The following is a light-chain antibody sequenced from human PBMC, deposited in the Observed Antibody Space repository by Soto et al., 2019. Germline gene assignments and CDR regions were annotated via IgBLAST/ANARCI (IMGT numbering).Light chain of an antibody. CDR3: QSYDSSLSGYV. V-gene: IGLV1-40*01. J-gene: IGLJ1*01. Sequence: QSVLTQPPSVSGAPGQRVTISCTGSTSNIGAGYAVHWYQRLPGTAPKLLIYGDSNRPSGVPDRLSGSKSGTSASLAITGLQAEDEADYYCQSYDSSLSGYVFGTGTTVTVL. CDR1: TSNIGAGYA. CDR2: GDS.